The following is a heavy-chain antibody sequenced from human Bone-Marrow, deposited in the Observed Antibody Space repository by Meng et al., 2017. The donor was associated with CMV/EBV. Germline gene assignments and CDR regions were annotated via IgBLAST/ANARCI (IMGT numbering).Heavy chain of an antibody. Sequence: SCAASGFTFSNYWMSWVRQAPGKGLEWVANIKQDGNEKYYVDSVKGRFTISRDNAKNSLYLQMNSLRAEDTAVYYCARLSSSDDAFDVWGQGTMVTGSS. V-gene: IGHV3-7*01. J-gene: IGHJ3*01. D-gene: IGHD6-6*01. CDR3: ARLSSSDDAFDV. CDR2: IKQDGNEK. CDR1: GFTFSNYW.